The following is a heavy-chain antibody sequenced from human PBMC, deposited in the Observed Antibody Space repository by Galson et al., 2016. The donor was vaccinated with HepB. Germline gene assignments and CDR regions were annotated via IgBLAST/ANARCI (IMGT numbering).Heavy chain of an antibody. D-gene: IGHD6-13*01. CDR1: GFTVINNY. CDR3: ARRAAAGPFDY. V-gene: IGHV3-53*01. Sequence: LRLSCAASGFTVINNYMSWVRQAPGKGLQWVSFIYSDNTISYADSVKGRFTISRDTSKNTVFLQMNSLRAEDAAVYYCARRAAAGPFDYWGQGTLVTVSS. J-gene: IGHJ4*02. CDR2: IYSDNTI.